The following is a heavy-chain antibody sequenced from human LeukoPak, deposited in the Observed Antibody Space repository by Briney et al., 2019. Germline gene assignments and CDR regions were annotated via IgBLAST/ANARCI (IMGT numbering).Heavy chain of an antibody. CDR2: ISTSEST. D-gene: IGHD1-1*01. J-gene: IGHJ4*02. CDR1: RGSISTYY. Sequence: SETLSLTCTISRGSISTYYWSWIRQPPGKGLEWIGYISTSESTNYTPSLKSRITISVDTSKNQFSLNLSSVTAADTAVYYCARRRTTGTTGYFDYWGQGTLVTVSS. CDR3: ARRRTTGTTGYFDY. V-gene: IGHV4-4*09.